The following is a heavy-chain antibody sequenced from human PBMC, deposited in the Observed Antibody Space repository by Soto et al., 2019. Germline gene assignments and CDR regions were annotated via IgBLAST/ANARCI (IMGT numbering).Heavy chain of an antibody. Sequence: GGSLRLSCAASGFTFSSYAMSWVRQAPGKGLEWVSAISGSGGSTYYADSVKGRFTISRDNSKNTVYLQMNSLRAEDTAVYYCAKDRAIHCSGGSCYGPTFDYWGQGTLVTVSS. CDR1: GFTFSSYA. J-gene: IGHJ4*02. CDR3: AKDRAIHCSGGSCYGPTFDY. D-gene: IGHD2-15*01. V-gene: IGHV3-23*01. CDR2: ISGSGGST.